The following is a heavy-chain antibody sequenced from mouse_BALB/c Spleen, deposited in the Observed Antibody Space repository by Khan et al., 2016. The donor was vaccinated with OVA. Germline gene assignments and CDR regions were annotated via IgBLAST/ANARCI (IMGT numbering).Heavy chain of an antibody. CDR3: AKGYWYVDV. V-gene: IGHV9-1*02. J-gene: IGHJ1*01. Sequence: QIQLVQSGPELKKPGETVRISCKASGYTFTDHGMNWLKQAPGKGLKWMGWINTYTGEPTYTDDFKGRFAFSLETSAITAYLQINNLKNEDIATYFCAKGYWYVDVWGAGTTVTVSS. CDR2: INTYTGEP. CDR1: GYTFTDHG.